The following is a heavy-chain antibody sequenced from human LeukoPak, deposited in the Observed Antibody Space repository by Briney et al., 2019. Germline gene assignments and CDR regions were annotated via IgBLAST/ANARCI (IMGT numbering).Heavy chain of an antibody. CDR2: INPNSGGT. Sequence: ASVKVSCKASGYTFTGYYMHWVRQAPGQGLEWMGWINPNSGGTNYTQKFQGRVTMTRDTSISTAYMELSRLRSDDTAVYYCARIITMVRGVLYGMDVWGQGTTVTVSS. CDR3: ARIITMVRGVLYGMDV. CDR1: GYTFTGYY. V-gene: IGHV1-2*02. D-gene: IGHD3-10*01. J-gene: IGHJ6*02.